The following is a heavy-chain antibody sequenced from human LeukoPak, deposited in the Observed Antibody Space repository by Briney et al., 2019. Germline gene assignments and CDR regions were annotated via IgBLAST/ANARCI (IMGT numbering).Heavy chain of an antibody. CDR3: AKSLRELGYCSGGTCYGLYYYHYMDV. J-gene: IGHJ6*03. D-gene: IGHD2-15*01. CDR2: IKQDGSEK. V-gene: IGHV3-7*01. Sequence: PGGSLRLSCAASGFTFSSYWMSWVRQAPGKGLEWVANIKQDGSEKYYADSVKGRFTISRDNSKNTLWLQMNSLRAEDTAVYYCAKSLRELGYCSGGTCYGLYYYHYMDVWGKGTTVTVSS. CDR1: GFTFSSYW.